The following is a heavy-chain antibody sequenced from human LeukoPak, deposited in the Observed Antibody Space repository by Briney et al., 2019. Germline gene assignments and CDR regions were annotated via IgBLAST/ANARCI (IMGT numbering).Heavy chain of an antibody. Sequence: SESLSLTCNVSGDSITSYYWSWVRQPPGQGLEWIGYIYYSGSNTYNPSLKSRVSISVDTSKTQFSLKLSSVTAADTAVYYCARDRYSSSFGNSFDPWGQGTLVTVSS. D-gene: IGHD6-13*01. J-gene: IGHJ5*02. V-gene: IGHV4-59*01. CDR3: ARDRYSSSFGNSFDP. CDR2: IYYSGSN. CDR1: GDSITSYY.